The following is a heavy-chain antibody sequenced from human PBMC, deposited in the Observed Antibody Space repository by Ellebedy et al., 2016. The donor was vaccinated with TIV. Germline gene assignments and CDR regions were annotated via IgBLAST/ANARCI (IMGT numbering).Heavy chain of an antibody. CDR1: GYSFTSYY. J-gene: IGHJ4*02. CDR3: ARNLYGIVTVNYFDS. D-gene: IGHD3-16*01. CDR2: ITPSGDGT. Sequence: ASVKVSCXASGYSFTSYYMHWVRQAPRQGLEWLGRITPSGDGTSYAHKFQGRITMTTDTSTNTVYLDLSSLTSEDTAVYYCARNLYGIVTVNYFDSWGQGTQVTVSS. V-gene: IGHV1-46*01.